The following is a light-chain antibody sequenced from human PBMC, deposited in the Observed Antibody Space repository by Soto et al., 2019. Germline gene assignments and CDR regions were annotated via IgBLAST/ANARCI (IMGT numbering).Light chain of an antibody. J-gene: IGKJ5*01. Sequence: DIQLTQPPSFLSASVGGRVTITCRASQSISSYLNWYQQKPGKAPKLLISAASSLQSAVPSRFSGSGSGTDFTLTISSLEPEDFAVYYCQQSTNWRITFGQGTRLEIK. CDR3: QQSTNWRIT. V-gene: IGKV1-39*01. CDR1: QSISSY. CDR2: AAS.